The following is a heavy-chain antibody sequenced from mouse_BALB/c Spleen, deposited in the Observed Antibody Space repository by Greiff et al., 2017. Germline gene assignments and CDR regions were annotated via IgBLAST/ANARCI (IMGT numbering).Heavy chain of an antibody. Sequence: DVMLVESGGGLVKPGGSLKLSCAASGFTFSSYAMSWVRQSPEKRLEWVAEISSGGSYTYYPDTVTGRFTISRDNAKNTLYLEMSSLRSEDTAMYYCVTMVDWYFDVWGAGTTVTVSS. CDR3: VTMVDWYFDV. CDR1: GFTFSSYA. V-gene: IGHV5-9-4*01. D-gene: IGHD2-2*01. CDR2: ISSGGSYT. J-gene: IGHJ1*01.